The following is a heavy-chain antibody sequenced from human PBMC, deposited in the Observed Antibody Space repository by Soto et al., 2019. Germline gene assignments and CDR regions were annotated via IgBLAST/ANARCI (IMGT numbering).Heavy chain of an antibody. D-gene: IGHD3-22*01. Sequence: APVKVSCKASGYTFTSYGISWVLQAPGQGLEWMGGIIPIFGTANYAQKFQGRVTIDGDESTSTAYMELSSLRSEDTAVYYCARGGYFDSSNYLAYWGLGTLVTVSS. V-gene: IGHV1-69*13. CDR1: GYTFTSYG. CDR3: ARGGYFDSSNYLAY. CDR2: IIPIFGTA. J-gene: IGHJ4*02.